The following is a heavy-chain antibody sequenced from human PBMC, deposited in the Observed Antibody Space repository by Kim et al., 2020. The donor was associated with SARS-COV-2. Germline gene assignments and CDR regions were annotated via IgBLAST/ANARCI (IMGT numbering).Heavy chain of an antibody. D-gene: IGHD3-10*01. J-gene: IGHJ3*02. Sequence: GGSLRLSCAASGFTFSSYSMNWVRQAPGKGLEWVSSISSSSSYIYYADSVKGRFTISRDNAKNSLYLQMNSLRAEDTAVYYCARDHMVRDHDAFDIWGQGTMVTVSS. CDR2: ISSSSSYI. CDR1: GFTFSSYS. V-gene: IGHV3-21*01. CDR3: ARDHMVRDHDAFDI.